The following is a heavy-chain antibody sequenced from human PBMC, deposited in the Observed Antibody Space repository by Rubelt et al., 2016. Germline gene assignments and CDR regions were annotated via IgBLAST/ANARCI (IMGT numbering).Heavy chain of an antibody. CDR1: GFTFSSYG. CDR2: IWYDGSNK. Sequence: SGGGVVQPGRSLRLSCAASGFTFSSYGMHWVRQAPGKGLEWVAVIWYDGSNKYYADSVKGRFTISRDNSKNKLYLPMNSVRAEDTAVYYCARGARGDDFWRGYYYYYGMDVWGQGTTVTVSS. CDR3: ARGARGDDFWRGYYYYYGMDV. D-gene: IGHD3-3*01. V-gene: IGHV3-33*01. J-gene: IGHJ6*02.